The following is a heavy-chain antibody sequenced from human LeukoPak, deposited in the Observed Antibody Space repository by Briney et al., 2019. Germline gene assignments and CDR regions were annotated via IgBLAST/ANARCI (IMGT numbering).Heavy chain of an antibody. CDR2: IYTSGST. Sequence: SQTLSLTCTVSGGSISSGSYYWSWIRQPAGKGLEWIGRIYTSGSTNYNPSLKSRVTISVDTSKNQFSLKLSSVTAADTAVYYCARLVTPGNWFDPWGQGTLVTVSS. CDR3: ARLVTPGNWFDP. V-gene: IGHV4-61*02. CDR1: GGSISSGSYY. D-gene: IGHD4-23*01. J-gene: IGHJ5*02.